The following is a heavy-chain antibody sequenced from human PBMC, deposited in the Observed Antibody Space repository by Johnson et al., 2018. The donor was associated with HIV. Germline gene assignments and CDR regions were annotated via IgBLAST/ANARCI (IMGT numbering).Heavy chain of an antibody. Sequence: QVQLMESGGGVVQPGRSLRLSCAASGFTFTNYGMHWVRQAPGKGLEWVAIISYDGSNKYYADSVKGRFTISRDNSKNTLYLQMNSLRAEDTAVYYCANSAAGIGAFDIWGQGTVVTVSS. CDR2: ISYDGSNK. V-gene: IGHV3-30*18. J-gene: IGHJ3*02. D-gene: IGHD6-13*01. CDR1: GFTFTNYG. CDR3: ANSAAGIGAFDI.